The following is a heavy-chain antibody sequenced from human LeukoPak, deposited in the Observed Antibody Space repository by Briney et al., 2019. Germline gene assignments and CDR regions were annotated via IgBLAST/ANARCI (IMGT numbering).Heavy chain of an antibody. CDR2: INPHSDTT. J-gene: IGHJ4*02. CDR1: GYTFTGYY. Sequence: ASVKVSRKASGYTFTGYYMHWVRQAPGQGLEWMGWINPHSDTTNYAQKFRGRISLTRDTSISTAYMELSRLTSDDTAVYFCARDWNSGSYYPFGYWGQGTLVTDSS. V-gene: IGHV1-2*02. D-gene: IGHD1-26*01. CDR3: ARDWNSGSYYPFGY.